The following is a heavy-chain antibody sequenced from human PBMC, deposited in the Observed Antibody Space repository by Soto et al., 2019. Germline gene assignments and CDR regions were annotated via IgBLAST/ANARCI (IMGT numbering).Heavy chain of an antibody. CDR1: SGPSSSHN. CDR2: VYSTGGT. D-gene: IGHD1-1*01. J-gene: IGHJ6*02. Sequence: QVQLQQSGPGLVKPSETLSLTCSVSSGPSSSHNWGWIRQPPGRGLEWIGYVYSTGGTSYNPSLKTRVTISADTSTNRTSLTLTSVTAADTAVYYCVRQGIGNLHGLVDVWGQGTTVRVSS. V-gene: IGHV4-59*08. CDR3: VRQGIGNLHGLVDV.